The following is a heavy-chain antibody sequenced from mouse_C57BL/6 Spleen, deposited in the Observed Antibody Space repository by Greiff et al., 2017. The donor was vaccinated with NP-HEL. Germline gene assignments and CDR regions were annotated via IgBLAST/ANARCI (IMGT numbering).Heavy chain of an antibody. CDR1: GFNIKDYY. D-gene: IGHD3-2*02. CDR3: ARDHGDSSGYVFAY. J-gene: IGHJ3*01. CDR2: IDPEDGET. Sequence: EVKLMESGAELVKPGASVKLSCTASGFNIKDYYMHWVKQRTEQGLEWIGRIDPEDGETKYAPKFQGKATITADTSSNTAYLQLSSLTSEDTAVYYCARDHGDSSGYVFAYWGQGTLVTVSA. V-gene: IGHV14-2*01.